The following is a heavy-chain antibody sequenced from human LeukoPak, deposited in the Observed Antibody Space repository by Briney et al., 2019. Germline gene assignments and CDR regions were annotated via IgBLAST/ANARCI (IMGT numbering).Heavy chain of an antibody. CDR2: IYTSGST. D-gene: IGHD4-11*01. CDR1: GGSISSYT. CDR3: ARVGDYSLKD. J-gene: IGHJ4*02. V-gene: IGHV4-4*08. Sequence: SETLSLTCNVSGGSISSYTWSWIRQPPGKGLEWIGYIYTSGSTNYDPSLTSRVTISVDTSKNQSSLKLSAVTAADTALYYCARVGDYSLKDWGQGTLVTVSS.